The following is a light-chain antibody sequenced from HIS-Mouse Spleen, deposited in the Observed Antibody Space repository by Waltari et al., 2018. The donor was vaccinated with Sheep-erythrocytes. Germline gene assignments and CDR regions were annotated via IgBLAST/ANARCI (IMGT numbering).Light chain of an antibody. Sequence: QSALTQPASVSGSPGQSITLSCTGTSTDVGSYNLVSRYQQHPGKAPKLMIYEGSKRPSGVSNRFSGSKSGNTASLTISGLQAEDEADYYCCSYAGSSTPWVFGGGTKLTVL. J-gene: IGLJ3*02. V-gene: IGLV2-23*01. CDR3: CSYAGSSTPWV. CDR2: EGS. CDR1: STDVGSYNL.